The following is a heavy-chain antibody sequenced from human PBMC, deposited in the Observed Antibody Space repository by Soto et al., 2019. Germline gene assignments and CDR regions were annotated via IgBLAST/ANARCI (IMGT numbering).Heavy chain of an antibody. CDR2: IYPGDSDT. Sequence: RGESLKISCKGSGYSFTSYWIGWVRQMPGKGLEWMGIIYPGDSDTRYSPSFQGQVTISADKSISTAYLQWSSLKASDTAMYYCARPIGVVEDSSGLPHFAYWGRGTLVPVSS. CDR3: ARPIGVVEDSSGLPHFAY. D-gene: IGHD3-22*01. CDR1: GYSFTSYW. V-gene: IGHV5-51*01. J-gene: IGHJ4*02.